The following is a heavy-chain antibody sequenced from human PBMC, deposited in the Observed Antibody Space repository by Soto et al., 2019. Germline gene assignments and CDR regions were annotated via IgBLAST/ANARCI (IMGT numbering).Heavy chain of an antibody. V-gene: IGHV1-24*01. CDR2: FDPEDGET. D-gene: IGHD6-13*01. J-gene: IGHJ3*02. Sequence: ASVKVSCKVSGYTLTELSMHWVRQAPGKGLEWMGGFDPEDGETIYAQKFQGRVTMTEDTSTDTAYMELSSLRSEDTAVYYCATEIHAEAAQFTDAFDIWGQGTMVTVSS. CDR3: ATEIHAEAAQFTDAFDI. CDR1: GYTLTELS.